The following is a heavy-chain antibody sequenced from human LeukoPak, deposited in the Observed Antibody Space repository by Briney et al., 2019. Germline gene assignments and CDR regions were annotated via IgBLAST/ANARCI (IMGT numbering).Heavy chain of an antibody. V-gene: IGHV1-46*01. CDR2: INPSGGST. J-gene: IGHJ5*02. CDR3: ARDSSDQDFSASFDP. Sequence: ASVKVSCKASGYTFTSYYMHWVRQAPGQGLEWMGIINPSGGSTSYAQKFQGRVTMTRDTSTSTVYMELSSLRSEDTAVYYCARDSSDQDFSASFDPWGQGTLVTASS. D-gene: IGHD6-19*01. CDR1: GYTFTSYY.